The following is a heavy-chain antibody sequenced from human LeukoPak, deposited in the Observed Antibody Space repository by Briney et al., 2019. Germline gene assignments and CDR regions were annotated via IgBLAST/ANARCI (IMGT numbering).Heavy chain of an antibody. J-gene: IGHJ4*02. Sequence: GAPLRLSCAASGFIFTTYWMHGLRQAPGEGLVWVSRINIDGSDTTYAASVKGRFTISRDNAKNMLYLQMSSLRAEDTAVYYCARDRSPSNDGFDCWGQGTLVTVSS. CDR2: INIDGSDT. CDR1: GFIFTTYW. D-gene: IGHD1-1*01. CDR3: ARDRSPSNDGFDC. V-gene: IGHV3-74*01.